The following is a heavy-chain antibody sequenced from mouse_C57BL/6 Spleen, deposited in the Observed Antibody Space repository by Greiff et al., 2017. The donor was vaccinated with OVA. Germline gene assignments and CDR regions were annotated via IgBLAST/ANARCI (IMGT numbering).Heavy chain of an antibody. J-gene: IGHJ3*01. CDR1: GYTFTSYW. CDR2: IDPSDSYT. Sequence: VQLQQPGAELVMPGASVKLSCKASGYTFTSYWMHWVKQRPGQGLEWIGKIDPSDSYTNYNQKFKGKSTLTVDKSSSTAYMQLSSLTSEDSAVYYGGRSPYSKQFAYWGQGTLVTVSA. CDR3: GRSPYSKQFAY. D-gene: IGHD2-5*01. V-gene: IGHV1-69*01.